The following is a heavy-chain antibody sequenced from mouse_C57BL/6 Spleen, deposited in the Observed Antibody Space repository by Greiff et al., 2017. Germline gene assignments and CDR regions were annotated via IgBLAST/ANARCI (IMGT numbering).Heavy chain of an antibody. J-gene: IGHJ3*01. CDR1: GYTFTSYW. Sequence: VQLQQPGAELVRPGSSVKLSCKASGYTFTSYWMDWVKQRPGQGLEWIGNIYPSDSETHYNQKFKDKATLTVDKSSSTAYMQLSSLTSEDSAVYYCARQGPYPGFAYWGQGTLVTVSA. V-gene: IGHV1-61*01. D-gene: IGHD3-3*01. CDR3: ARQGPYPGFAY. CDR2: IYPSDSET.